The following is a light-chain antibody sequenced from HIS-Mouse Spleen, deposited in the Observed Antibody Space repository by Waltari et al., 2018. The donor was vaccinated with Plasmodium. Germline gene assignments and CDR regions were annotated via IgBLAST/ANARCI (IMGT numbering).Light chain of an antibody. CDR3: YSTDSSGNHRV. CDR1: ALPKKY. J-gene: IGLJ3*02. V-gene: IGLV3-10*01. Sequence: SYELTQPPSVSVSPGQTARITCSGDALPKKYAYWYQQKSGQAPVLVIYEDSKRPSGSPGGFSGSRSGTMATLTISGAQVEDEADYYCYSTDSSGNHRVFGGGTKLTVL. CDR2: EDS.